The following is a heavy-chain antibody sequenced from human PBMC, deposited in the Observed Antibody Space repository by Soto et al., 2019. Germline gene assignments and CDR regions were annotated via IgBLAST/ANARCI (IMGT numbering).Heavy chain of an antibody. CDR1: GFSFSSYG. Sequence: XGSLRLSFAASGFSFSSYGRHLVRQSPGNGLEWVAVISYDGSNKYYADSVKGRFTISRDNSKNTLYLQMNSLRAEDTAVYYCAKDREWMVRYYYYYGMDVWGQGTTVTVSS. V-gene: IGHV3-30*18. J-gene: IGHJ6*02. D-gene: IGHD6-19*01. CDR2: ISYDGSNK. CDR3: AKDREWMVRYYYYYGMDV.